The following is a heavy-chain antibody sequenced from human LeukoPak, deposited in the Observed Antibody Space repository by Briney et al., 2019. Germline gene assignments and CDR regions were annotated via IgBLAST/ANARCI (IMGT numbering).Heavy chain of an antibody. CDR1: GFTFSNYA. D-gene: IGHD5-12*01. J-gene: IGHJ4*02. V-gene: IGHV3-23*01. CDR2: INDNGGTR. CDR3: AKDMQTWPRFPDY. Sequence: GSLRLSCGASGFTFSNYAMSWVRQAPGKGLEWVSGINDNGGTRFYAASVKGRFTSSRDNPKNTLYLQMNGLRVEDTAVYYCAKDMQTWPRFPDYWGQGTLVTVSS.